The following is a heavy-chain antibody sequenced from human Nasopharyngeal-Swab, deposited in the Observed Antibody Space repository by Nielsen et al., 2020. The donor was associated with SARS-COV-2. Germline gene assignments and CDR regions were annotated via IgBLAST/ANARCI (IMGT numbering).Heavy chain of an antibody. CDR2: TRVYNPDT. D-gene: IGHD3-3*01. J-gene: IGHJ4*02. CDR3: ARDIEEWLVLPSLSFDY. CDR1: GYSFPRSG. V-gene: IGHV1-18*01. Sequence: SVNVSCMASGYSFPRSGLNWVLPAPGYGLEWKGWTRVYNPDTNYAPKIQGRVSMTTDTSTSTAYMELRSLRSDDTAMYYCARDIEEWLVLPSLSFDYWGQGTLVTVSS.